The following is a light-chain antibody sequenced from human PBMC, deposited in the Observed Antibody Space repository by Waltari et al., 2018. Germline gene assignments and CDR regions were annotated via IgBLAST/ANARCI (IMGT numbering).Light chain of an antibody. CDR3: NSRDPTTNAVV. CDR2: SVD. Sequence: SSELTQDPAVSVALGQTVRVTCKGDSLPTSAANWYQQRPGQPPILVIFSVDDRPSGIPDRFSGSSSGDTASLTITGAQAEDEADYYCNSRDPTTNAVVFGGGTRLTVL. CDR1: SLPTSA. V-gene: IGLV3-19*01. J-gene: IGLJ2*01.